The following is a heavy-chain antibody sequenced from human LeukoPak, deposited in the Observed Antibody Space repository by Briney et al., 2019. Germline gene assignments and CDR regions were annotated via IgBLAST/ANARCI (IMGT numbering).Heavy chain of an antibody. Sequence: GGSLRLSCAASGFTFSSYDMHWVRQATGKGLEWVSAIGTAGDTHYPGSVKGRFTISRENAKNSLYLQMNSLRAGDTAVYYCARGVRGSYYEGAYFDYWGQGTLVTVSS. CDR1: GFTFSSYD. CDR3: ARGVRGSYYEGAYFDY. D-gene: IGHD1-26*01. J-gene: IGHJ4*02. CDR2: IGTAGDT. V-gene: IGHV3-13*01.